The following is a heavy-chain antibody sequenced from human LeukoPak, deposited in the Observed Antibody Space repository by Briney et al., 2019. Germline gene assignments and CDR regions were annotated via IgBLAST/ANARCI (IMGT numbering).Heavy chain of an antibody. CDR2: ISGSGEST. V-gene: IGHV3-23*01. CDR3: AKDVWGPTAMKNNWFDP. J-gene: IGHJ5*02. Sequence: GGSLRLSCAASGFSFSNYVMTWVRQAPGKGLEWASMISGSGESTTYAGSVKGRFTVSRDNSQNTLYLQMDSLRGDDTALYYCAKDVWGPTAMKNNWFDPWGQGTLVTVS. D-gene: IGHD3-16*01. CDR1: GFSFSNYV.